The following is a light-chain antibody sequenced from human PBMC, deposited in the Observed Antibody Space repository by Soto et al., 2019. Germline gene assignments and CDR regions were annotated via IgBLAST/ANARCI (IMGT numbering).Light chain of an antibody. V-gene: IGKV1-5*03. J-gene: IGKJ1*01. Sequence: DIQMTQDPSTLSGSVGDRVTITCRASQTISSWLAWYQQKPGKAPKLLIYKASSLKSGAPSRFRGSGSGTEFTLTISSLQPDDFATYDCQHYNSYSEAFGQGTKVELK. CDR3: QHYNSYSEA. CDR2: KAS. CDR1: QTISSW.